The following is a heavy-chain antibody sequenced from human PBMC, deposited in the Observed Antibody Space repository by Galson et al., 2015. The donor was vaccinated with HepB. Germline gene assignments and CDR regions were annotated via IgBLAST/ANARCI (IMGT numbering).Heavy chain of an antibody. J-gene: IGHJ4*02. CDR3: AKDGHYYGSESYSDY. CDR1: GFTFSSYG. D-gene: IGHD3-10*01. CDR2: IRYDGSNK. V-gene: IGHV3-30*02. Sequence: SLRLSCAASGFTFSSYGMHWVRQAPGKGLKWVAFIRYDGSNKYYADSVKGRFTISRDNSKNTLYLQMNSLRAEDTAVYYCAKDGHYYGSESYSDYWGQGIVVTVSS.